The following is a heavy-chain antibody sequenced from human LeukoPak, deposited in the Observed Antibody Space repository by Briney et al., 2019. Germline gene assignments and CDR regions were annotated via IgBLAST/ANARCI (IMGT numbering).Heavy chain of an antibody. J-gene: IGHJ5*02. Sequence: ATVKVSCKASGYTFTSYYMHWVRQAPGQGLEWVGIINPSGGSTSYAQKFQGRVTMTRDTSTSTVYMELSSLRSEDTAVYYCARPASTSDSSGYYWNWFDPWGQGTRVTVSS. V-gene: IGHV1-46*01. CDR2: INPSGGST. D-gene: IGHD3-22*01. CDR3: ARPASTSDSSGYYWNWFDP. CDR1: GYTFTSYY.